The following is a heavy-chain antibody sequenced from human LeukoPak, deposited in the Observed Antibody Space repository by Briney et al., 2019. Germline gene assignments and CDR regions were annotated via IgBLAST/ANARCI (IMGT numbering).Heavy chain of an antibody. Sequence: PSETLSLTCAVYGGSFSGYYWTWIRQTPEKGLEWIGEMNPSGSTNYNPPLKSRVTISVDTSENQFSLELSSVTAADTAVYYCARGRQDVTMIVVVMTAVSYYLDVWGKGTTVTVS. CDR3: ARGRQDVTMIVVVMTAVSYYLDV. D-gene: IGHD3-22*01. CDR1: GGSFSGYY. V-gene: IGHV4-34*01. J-gene: IGHJ6*03. CDR2: MNPSGST.